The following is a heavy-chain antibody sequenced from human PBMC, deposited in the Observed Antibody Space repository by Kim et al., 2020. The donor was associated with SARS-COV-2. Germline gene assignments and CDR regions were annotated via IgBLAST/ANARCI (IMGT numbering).Heavy chain of an antibody. V-gene: IGHV4-34*01. CDR3: ASNLRYFDWLPQGRGAFDI. CDR1: GGSFSGYY. J-gene: IGHJ3*02. Sequence: SETLSLTCAVYGGSFSGYYWSWIRQPPGKGLEWIGEINHSGSTNYNPSLKSRVTISVDTSKNQFSLKLSSVTAADTAVYYCASNLRYFDWLPQGRGAFDIWGQGTMVTVSS. D-gene: IGHD3-9*01. CDR2: INHSGST.